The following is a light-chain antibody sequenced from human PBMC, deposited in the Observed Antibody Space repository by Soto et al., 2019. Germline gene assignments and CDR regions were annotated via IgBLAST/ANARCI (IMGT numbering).Light chain of an antibody. V-gene: IGLV2-14*03. CDR1: SSDIGGYTY. CDR3: SSYTTSTTEI. Sequence: QSALTQPASVSGSPGQSITISCTGTSSDIGGYTYVSWYQQYPGKAPKLMIYDVSNRPSGISNRFSGSKSGNTASLTISGLQAEDEADYYCSSYTTSTTEIFGTGTKLTVL. CDR2: DVS. J-gene: IGLJ1*01.